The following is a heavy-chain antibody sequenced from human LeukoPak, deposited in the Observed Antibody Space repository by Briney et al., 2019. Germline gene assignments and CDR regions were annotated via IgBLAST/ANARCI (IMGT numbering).Heavy chain of an antibody. Sequence: GGSLRLSCAASGFTFSNFDMSWVRQAPGKGLEWVSGIYSTGSTTHHADSVKGRFTISRDNSKSTLYLQMNSLRPEDTAVYYCAKVSWSRTGGDDYWGQGTPVTVSS. CDR3: AKVSWSRTGGDDY. D-gene: IGHD6-13*01. J-gene: IGHJ4*02. CDR1: GFTFSNFD. V-gene: IGHV3-23*05. CDR2: IYSTGSTT.